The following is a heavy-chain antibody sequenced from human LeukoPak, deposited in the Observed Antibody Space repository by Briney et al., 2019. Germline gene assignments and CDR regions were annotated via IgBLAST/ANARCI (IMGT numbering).Heavy chain of an antibody. Sequence: ASVKVSRKASGYTFSNHGISWVRQAPGQGLAWVGWISAYNGDTHYAQKLQGRVTMTTDTSTSTAYMELRSLRSDDMAVYYCARGVQGAIMLGFDPWGQGTLVTVSS. D-gene: IGHD3-10*01. J-gene: IGHJ5*02. V-gene: IGHV1-18*03. CDR2: ISAYNGDT. CDR1: GYTFSNHG. CDR3: ARGVQGAIMLGFDP.